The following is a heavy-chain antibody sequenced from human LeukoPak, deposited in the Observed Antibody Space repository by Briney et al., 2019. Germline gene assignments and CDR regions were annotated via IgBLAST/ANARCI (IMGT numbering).Heavy chain of an antibody. CDR2: ISAYNGDT. CDR1: GGTFSSYA. V-gene: IGHV1-18*01. D-gene: IGHD3-3*01. J-gene: IGHJ5*02. CDR3: ARGLEWLTRRHTWFDP. Sequence: ASVKVSCKASGGTFSSYAISWVRQAPGQGLEWMGWISAYNGDTNYAQKLQGRVTMTTDTSTSTAYMELRSLRSDDTAVYYCARGLEWLTRRHTWFDPWGQGTLVTVSS.